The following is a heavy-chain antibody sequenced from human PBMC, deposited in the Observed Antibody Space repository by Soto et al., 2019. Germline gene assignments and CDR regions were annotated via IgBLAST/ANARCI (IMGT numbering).Heavy chain of an antibody. CDR1: GGTFSSYA. J-gene: IGHJ4*02. CDR3: ARDYEDIAAAGTGY. D-gene: IGHD6-13*01. V-gene: IGHV1-69*13. Sequence: SVKVSCKASGGTFSSYAISWLRQAPGQGLEWMGGIIPIFGTANYAQKFQGRVTITADESTSTAYMELSSLRSEDTAVYYCARDYEDIAAAGTGYWGQGTLVTVSS. CDR2: IIPIFGTA.